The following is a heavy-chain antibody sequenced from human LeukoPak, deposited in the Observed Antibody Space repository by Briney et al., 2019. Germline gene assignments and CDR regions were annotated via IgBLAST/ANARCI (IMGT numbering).Heavy chain of an antibody. V-gene: IGHV1-3*01. J-gene: IGHJ4*02. D-gene: IGHD3-16*01. CDR1: GYTFTSYA. CDR3: ARERKSPYYDYVWGSFPLGY. CDR2: INAGNGNT. Sequence: ASVRVSCKASGYTFTSYAMHWVRQAPGQRLEWMGWINAGNGNTKYSQKFQGRVTITRDTSASTAYMELSSLRSEDTAVYYCARERKSPYYDYVWGSFPLGYWGQGTLVTVSS.